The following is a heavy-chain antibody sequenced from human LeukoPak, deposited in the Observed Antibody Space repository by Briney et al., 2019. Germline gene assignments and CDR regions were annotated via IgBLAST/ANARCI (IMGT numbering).Heavy chain of an antibody. V-gene: IGHV3-23*01. D-gene: IGHD3-22*01. Sequence: GVSLRLSCAASGFTFSSYAMSRVRKAPGKGLDWVSAIIGSGGSTYYADSVKGRFTISRDNSKNTLYLQMNSLRAADTAVYYCAKDRSRGYYDSSGYLNDYWGQGTLVTVSS. CDR3: AKDRSRGYYDSSGYLNDY. J-gene: IGHJ4*02. CDR2: IIGSGGST. CDR1: GFTFSSYA.